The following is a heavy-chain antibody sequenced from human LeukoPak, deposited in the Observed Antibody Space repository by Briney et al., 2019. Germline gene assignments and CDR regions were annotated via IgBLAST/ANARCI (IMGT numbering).Heavy chain of an antibody. CDR3: VRSGGY. D-gene: IGHD1-26*01. Sequence: PGGSLRLSCAASGFTFSSYGMHWVRQAPGKGLEWVANIKEDGSEKYYVDSVKGRFTISRDNARNSLCLQMNSLRAEDTAIYYCVRSGGYWGQGTLVTVSS. V-gene: IGHV3-7*05. CDR2: IKEDGSEK. CDR1: GFTFSSYG. J-gene: IGHJ4*02.